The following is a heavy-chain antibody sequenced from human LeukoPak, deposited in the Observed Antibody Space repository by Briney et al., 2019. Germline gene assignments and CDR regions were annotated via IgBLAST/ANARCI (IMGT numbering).Heavy chain of an antibody. Sequence: GGSLRLSCAASGFTFSSYGMHWVRQAPGKGLEWVAVISYDGSNKYYADSVKGRFTISRDNSKNTLYLQMNSLRAEDTAVYYCAGFEQWPPSGDYYGLDVWGQGTTVTVSS. J-gene: IGHJ6*02. D-gene: IGHD6-19*01. V-gene: IGHV3-30*03. CDR3: AGFEQWPPSGDYYGLDV. CDR2: ISYDGSNK. CDR1: GFTFSSYG.